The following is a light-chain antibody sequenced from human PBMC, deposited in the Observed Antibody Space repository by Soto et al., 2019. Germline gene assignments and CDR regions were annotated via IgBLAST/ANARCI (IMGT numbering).Light chain of an antibody. CDR1: QSVRTW. V-gene: IGKV1-5*01. Sequence: DIQMTESPSTLSASVGDRVTITCRASQSVRTWLAWYQQKPGKAPKLLIYAASSLQSGVPSRFIGSGSGTEFTLTISSLQPDDFATYYCQQYNGHFGQGTKLEIK. CDR3: QQYNGH. J-gene: IGKJ2*01. CDR2: AAS.